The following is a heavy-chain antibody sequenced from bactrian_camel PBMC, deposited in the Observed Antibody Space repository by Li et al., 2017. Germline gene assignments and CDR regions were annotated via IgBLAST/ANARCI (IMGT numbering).Heavy chain of an antibody. D-gene: IGHD2*01. Sequence: GGGLVQPGGSLRLSCAASGFTFSTYSMYWVRQTPGKGHEWVSGTNAAGGTTYYADSMKGRFTISRDNATNTVYLQMNSLKPEDTAVYYCVSLVGRPLVHQGTQVTVS. CDR2: TNAAGGTT. V-gene: IGHV3S25*01. J-gene: IGHJ4*01. CDR1: GFTFSTYS.